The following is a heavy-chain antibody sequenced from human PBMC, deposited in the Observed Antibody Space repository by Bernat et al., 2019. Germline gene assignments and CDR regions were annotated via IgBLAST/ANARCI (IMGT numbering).Heavy chain of an antibody. D-gene: IGHD6-13*01. CDR3: ASSEPLGAAAGTFDY. CDR2: IKQDGSEK. CDR1: GFTFSSYW. J-gene: IGHJ4*02. Sequence: EVQLLESGGGLVQPGGSLRLSCAASGFTFSSYWMSWVRQAPGKGLEWVANIKQDGSEKYYVDSVKGRFTISRDNAKNSLYLQMNSLRAEDTAVYYCASSEPLGAAAGTFDYWGQGTLVTVSS. V-gene: IGHV3-7*03.